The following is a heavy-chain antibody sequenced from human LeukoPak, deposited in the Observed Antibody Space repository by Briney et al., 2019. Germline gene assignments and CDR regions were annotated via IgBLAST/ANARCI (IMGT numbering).Heavy chain of an antibody. J-gene: IGHJ4*02. CDR2: IGGSAHDV. CDR1: GFTFSDFY. Sequence: GGSLRLSCAASGFTFSDFYMTWIRQAPGKGLELLSYIGGSAHDVNYIDSVRGRFTISRDNAKNSLYLHMNSLTVEDTAVYYCSRDPRHNDYWGQGTLVTVSS. CDR3: SRDPRHNDY. V-gene: IGHV3-11*01.